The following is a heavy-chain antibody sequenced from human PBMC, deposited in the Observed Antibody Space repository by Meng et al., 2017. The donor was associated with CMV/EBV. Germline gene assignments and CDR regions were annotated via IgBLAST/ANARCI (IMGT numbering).Heavy chain of an antibody. CDR1: GFTFSSYA. CDR3: ARDQKNHDFWSGYYFRGYYYYYYGMDV. J-gene: IGHJ6*02. Sequence: GGSLRLSCAASGFTFSSYAMHWVRQAPGKGLEWVAVISYDGSNKYYADSVKGRFTISRDNSKNTLYLQMNSLRAEDTAVYYCARDQKNHDFWSGYYFRGYYYYYYGMDVWGQGTTVTVSS. V-gene: IGHV3-30*04. D-gene: IGHD3-3*01. CDR2: ISYDGSNK.